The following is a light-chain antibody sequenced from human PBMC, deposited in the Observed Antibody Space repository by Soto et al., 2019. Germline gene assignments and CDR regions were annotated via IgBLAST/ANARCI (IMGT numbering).Light chain of an antibody. J-gene: IGKJ1*01. CDR1: QSISSW. Sequence: DIQMTQSPSTLSASVGDRVTITCRASQSISSWLAWYQQKPGKAPKLLIYNASSLESGVPSRFSGSGSGTEFTLPLSSLQPDDFATYYCQQYNSYSLTWTFGQGTKVDIK. V-gene: IGKV1-5*01. CDR2: NAS. CDR3: QQYNSYSLTWT.